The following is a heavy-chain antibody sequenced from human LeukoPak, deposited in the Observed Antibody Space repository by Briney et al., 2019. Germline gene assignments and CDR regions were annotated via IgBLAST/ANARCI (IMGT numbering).Heavy chain of an antibody. D-gene: IGHD3-10*01. V-gene: IGHV4-39*01. CDR2: IFYSGRT. CDR1: GDSISSRTYY. J-gene: IGHJ4*02. Sequence: PSETLSLTCAVSGDSISSRTYYWVWIRQPPGKGLEWIGSIFYSGRTYYSPSLKSRVTISVDTSKSQFSLKLSSVTAADTAVYYCARLYAGTRPPDYWGQGTLVTVSS. CDR3: ARLYAGTRPPDY.